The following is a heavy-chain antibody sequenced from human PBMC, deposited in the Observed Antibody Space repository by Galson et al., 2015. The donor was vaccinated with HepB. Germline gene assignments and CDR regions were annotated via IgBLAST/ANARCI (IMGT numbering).Heavy chain of an antibody. V-gene: IGHV1-24*01. CDR1: GYTLTELS. D-gene: IGHD6-19*01. Sequence: SVKVSCKVSGYTLTELSMHWVRQAPGKGLEWMGGFDPEDGETIYAQKFQGRVTMTEDTSTDTAYMELSSLRSEDTAVYYCALAVAGRGDLDYWGQGTLVTVSS. CDR3: ALAVAGRGDLDY. CDR2: FDPEDGET. J-gene: IGHJ4*02.